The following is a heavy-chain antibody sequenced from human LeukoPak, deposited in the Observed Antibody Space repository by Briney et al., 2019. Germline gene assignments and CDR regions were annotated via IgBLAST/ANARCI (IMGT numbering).Heavy chain of an antibody. J-gene: IGHJ4*02. V-gene: IGHV3-23*01. Sequence: PGGSLRLSCAASGFTFRNYAMSWVRQAPGKGLEWVSTVSATGGSTYYADSVKGRFTISRDNSKNTVFLQMNSLRAEDTAVYYCAKWGDYDVLTGYYVSDYWGQGTLVTVSS. CDR3: AKWGDYDVLTGYYVSDY. CDR2: VSATGGST. D-gene: IGHD3-9*01. CDR1: GFTFRNYA.